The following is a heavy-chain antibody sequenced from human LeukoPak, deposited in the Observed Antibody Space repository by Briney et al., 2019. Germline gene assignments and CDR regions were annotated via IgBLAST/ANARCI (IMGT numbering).Heavy chain of an antibody. V-gene: IGHV3-30*18. CDR3: AKGISGQIDY. CDR2: ISYDGSNK. D-gene: IGHD5-12*01. CDR1: GGSFSGYY. Sequence: LSLTCAVYGGSFSGYYWSWIRQAPGKGLEWVAVISYDGSNKYYADSVKGRFTISRDNSKNTLYLQMNSLRAEDTAVYYCAKGISGQIDYWGQGTLVTVSS. J-gene: IGHJ4*02.